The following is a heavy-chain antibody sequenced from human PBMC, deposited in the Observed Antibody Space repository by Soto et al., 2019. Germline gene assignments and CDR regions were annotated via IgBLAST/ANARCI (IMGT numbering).Heavy chain of an antibody. J-gene: IGHJ3*02. Sequence: ASVNVSCKAAGYTFTSYYMHLVRQAPGQGLEWMGIINPSGGSTSYAQKFQGRVTMTRDTSTSTVYMELSSLRSEDTAVYYCARDAPPGEYYDFWSGYSHDAFDIWGQGTMVTVSS. D-gene: IGHD3-3*01. CDR3: ARDAPPGEYYDFWSGYSHDAFDI. CDR1: GYTFTSYY. V-gene: IGHV1-46*03. CDR2: INPSGGST.